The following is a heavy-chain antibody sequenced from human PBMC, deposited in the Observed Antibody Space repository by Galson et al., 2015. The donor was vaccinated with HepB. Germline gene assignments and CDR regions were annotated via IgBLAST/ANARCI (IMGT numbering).Heavy chain of an antibody. D-gene: IGHD3-22*01. CDR2: IYSGGST. J-gene: IGHJ4*02. Sequence: SLRLSCAASGFTVSSNYMSWVRQAPGKGLEWVSVIYSGGSTYYADSVKGRFTISRDNSKNTLYLQMNSLRAEDTAVYYCARGGRRSYYYDSSGYYYGYWGQGTLVTVSS. CDR3: ARGGRRSYYYDSSGYYYGY. V-gene: IGHV3-53*01. CDR1: GFTVSSNY.